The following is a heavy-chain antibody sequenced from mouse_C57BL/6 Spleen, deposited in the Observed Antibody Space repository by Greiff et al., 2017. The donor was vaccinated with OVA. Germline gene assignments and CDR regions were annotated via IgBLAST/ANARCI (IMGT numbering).Heavy chain of an antibody. CDR1: GYSFTGYY. V-gene: IGHV1-42*01. Sequence: EVQPQQSGPELVKPGASAKIFCKASGYSFTGYYMNWGKQSPEKSLEWIVEINPSTGGTTYNQKFKAKATLTVEKSSSTAYMQLKSLTSEDSAVYYCARWGGSSPDYWGQGTTLTVSS. D-gene: IGHD1-1*01. CDR2: INPSTGGT. CDR3: ARWGGSSPDY. J-gene: IGHJ2*01.